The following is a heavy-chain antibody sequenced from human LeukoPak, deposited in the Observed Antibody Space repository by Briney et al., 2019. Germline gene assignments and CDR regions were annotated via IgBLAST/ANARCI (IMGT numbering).Heavy chain of an antibody. CDR2: INPYNGNR. J-gene: IGHJ4*02. Sequence: ASVKVSCKTSGYRFITFGINWVRQAPGQGLEWMGWINPYNGNRYYAKKFQDRFNMTTDTSTSTVYLELQTLTSDDTAIYYCARFQASEFRGFDHWGQGTLVTVSS. CDR1: GYRFITFG. V-gene: IGHV1-18*01. CDR3: ARFQASEFRGFDH. D-gene: IGHD3-10*01.